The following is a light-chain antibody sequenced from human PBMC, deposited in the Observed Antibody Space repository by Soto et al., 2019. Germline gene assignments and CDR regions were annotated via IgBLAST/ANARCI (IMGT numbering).Light chain of an antibody. V-gene: IGKV1-5*01. CDR2: DDS. CDR3: QPYKSCWT. CDR1: QTITRW. J-gene: IGKJ1*01. Sequence: DIQMTQLPSTLSASVGDTVTITCRASQTITRWMAWYQQKPGKAPSRLIYDDSSLESWVPSRFSGSGSGTEFTLTISSLQSEDFATYYCQPYKSCWTFGQGTKVDIK.